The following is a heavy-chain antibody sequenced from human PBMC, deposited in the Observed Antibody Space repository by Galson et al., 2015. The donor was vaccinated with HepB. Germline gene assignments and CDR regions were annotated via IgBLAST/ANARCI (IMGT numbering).Heavy chain of an antibody. J-gene: IGHJ4*02. CDR1: GGTFSSYA. Sequence: SVKVSCKASGGTFSSYAISWVRQAPGQGLEWMGGIIPIFGTANYAQKFQGRVTITADESTSTAYMELSSLRSEDTAVYYCARAEPEVGGPARRYFDYWGQGTLVTVSS. V-gene: IGHV1-69*13. CDR3: ARAEPEVGGPARRYFDY. D-gene: IGHD2-15*01. CDR2: IIPIFGTA.